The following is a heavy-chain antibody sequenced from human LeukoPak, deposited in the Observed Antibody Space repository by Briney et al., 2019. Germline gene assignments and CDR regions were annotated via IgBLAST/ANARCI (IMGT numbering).Heavy chain of an antibody. CDR2: INHSGRT. CDR1: GGSFSGYY. V-gene: IGHV4-34*01. Sequence: PSETLSLTCAVYGGSFSGYYWSWIRQPPGRGLEWIGEINHSGRTNYNPSLKSRVTISVDTSKNQFSLKLNSVTAADTAVYYRARGRGYNAFDIWGQGTMVTVSS. J-gene: IGHJ3*02. D-gene: IGHD5-12*01. CDR3: ARGRGYNAFDI.